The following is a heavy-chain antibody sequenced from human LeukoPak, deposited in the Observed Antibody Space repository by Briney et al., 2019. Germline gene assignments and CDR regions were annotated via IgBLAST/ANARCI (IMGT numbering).Heavy chain of an antibody. J-gene: IGHJ3*02. CDR2: INWDGGDT. V-gene: IGHV3-43D*04. Sequence: GGSLRLSCAASGFTFEDYAMHWVRHAPGKGLEWVSLINWDGGDTYYADSVKGRFTISRDNSKNSLYLQMNSLRAEDTALYYCAKDAPAYCSTTSCSGSGDAFDIWGQGTMVTVSS. CDR1: GFTFEDYA. D-gene: IGHD2-2*01. CDR3: AKDAPAYCSTTSCSGSGDAFDI.